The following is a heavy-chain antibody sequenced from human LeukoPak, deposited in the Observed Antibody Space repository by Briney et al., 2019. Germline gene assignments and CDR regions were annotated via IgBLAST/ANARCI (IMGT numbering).Heavy chain of an antibody. D-gene: IGHD3-10*01. Sequence: SETLSLTCTVSGGSISSGDYYWSWIRQPPGKGLEWIGYIYYSGSTYYNPSLKSRVTISVDTSKNQFSLKLSSVTAADTAVYYCARVDGSGSYYNVFDPWGQGTLDTVSS. CDR1: GGSISSGDYY. J-gene: IGHJ5*02. CDR2: IYYSGST. CDR3: ARVDGSGSYYNVFDP. V-gene: IGHV4-30-4*01.